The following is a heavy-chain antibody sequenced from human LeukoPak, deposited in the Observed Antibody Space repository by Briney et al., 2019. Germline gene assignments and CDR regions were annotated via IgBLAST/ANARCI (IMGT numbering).Heavy chain of an antibody. CDR1: GGSISSYY. D-gene: IGHD5-24*01. J-gene: IGHJ4*02. Sequence: PSETLSLTCTVSGGSISSYYWSWIRQPAGKGLEWIGRIYTSGSTYYNPSLKSRVTISLDTSKNQVSLNLNSVTSPDTAVYYCARAGPRRDGYNFDCWGQGTLVTVSS. CDR3: ARAGPRRDGYNFDC. V-gene: IGHV4-4*07. CDR2: IYTSGST.